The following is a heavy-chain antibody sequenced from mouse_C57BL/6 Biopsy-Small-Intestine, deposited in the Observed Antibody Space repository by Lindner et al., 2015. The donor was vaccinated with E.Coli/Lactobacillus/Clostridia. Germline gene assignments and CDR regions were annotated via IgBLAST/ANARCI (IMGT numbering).Heavy chain of an antibody. CDR1: GFTFQFLC. J-gene: IGHJ4*01. CDR2: IRSKSSNFAT. D-gene: IGHD3-2*02. CDR3: VRDRSDSSGYPYAMDY. V-gene: IGHV10-3*01. Sequence: VQLQESGGGLVQPKGSLKLSCAASGFTFQFLCHALGPPRLQERVWKWVARIRSKSSNFATYYADSVKDRFTISRDDSQSMLYLQMNNLKTEDTAMYYCVRDRSDSSGYPYAMDYWGQGTSVTVSS.